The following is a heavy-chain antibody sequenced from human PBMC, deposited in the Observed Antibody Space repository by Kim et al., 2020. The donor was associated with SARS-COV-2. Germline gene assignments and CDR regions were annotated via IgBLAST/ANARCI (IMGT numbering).Heavy chain of an antibody. CDR3: ARDGGDYIIDY. CDR1: GGSISSYY. J-gene: IGHJ4*02. V-gene: IGHV4-59*01. CDR2: IYYSGST. D-gene: IGHD4-17*01. Sequence: SETLSLTCTVSGGSISSYYWSWIRQPPGKGLEWIGYIYYSGSTNYNPSLKSRVTISVDTSKNQFSLKLSSVTAADTAVYYCARDGGDYIIDYWGQGTLVTVSS.